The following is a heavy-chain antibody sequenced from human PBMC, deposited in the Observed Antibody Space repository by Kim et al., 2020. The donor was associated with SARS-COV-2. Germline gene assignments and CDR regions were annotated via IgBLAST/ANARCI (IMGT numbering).Heavy chain of an antibody. CDR2: INHSGST. Sequence: SETLSLTCAVYGGSFSGYYWSWIRQPPGKGLEWIGEINHSGSTNYNPSLKSRVTISVDTSKNQFSLKLSSVTAADTAVYYCARSDPGEGSSWNDAWGQGTLVTVSS. D-gene: IGHD6-13*01. J-gene: IGHJ5*02. CDR1: GGSFSGYY. CDR3: ARSDPGEGSSWNDA. V-gene: IGHV4-34*01.